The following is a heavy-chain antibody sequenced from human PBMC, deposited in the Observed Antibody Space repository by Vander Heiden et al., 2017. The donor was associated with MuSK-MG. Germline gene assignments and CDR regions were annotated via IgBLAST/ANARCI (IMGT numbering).Heavy chain of an antibody. D-gene: IGHD6-13*01. J-gene: IGHJ4*02. Sequence: QVQLVQSGAEVKKPGSSVKVSCKASGGTFSSYAISWVRQAPGQGLGWMGGIIPIFGTANYAQKFQGRVTITADESTSTAYMELSSLRSEDTAVYYCARDGGPCYSSSCLPTEYWGQGTLVTVSS. CDR2: IIPIFGTA. CDR3: ARDGGPCYSSSCLPTEY. CDR1: GGTFSSYA. V-gene: IGHV1-69*01.